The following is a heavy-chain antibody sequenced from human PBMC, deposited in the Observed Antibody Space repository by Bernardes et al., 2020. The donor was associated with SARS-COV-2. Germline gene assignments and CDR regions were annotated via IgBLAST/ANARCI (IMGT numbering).Heavy chain of an antibody. V-gene: IGHV4-34*01. J-gene: IGHJ4*02. CDR1: GGSFSGY. CDR2: INHSGGT. D-gene: IGHD2-15*01. Sequence: SEPLYLTCAVYGGSFSGYWSWIRPPPGKGLEWIGAINHSGGTKYNPSLKSRVSISVDTSKNQFSLRLNSVTAADTAVYYCTRHGGRHFDFWDQGTLVTVSS. CDR3: TRHGGRHFDF.